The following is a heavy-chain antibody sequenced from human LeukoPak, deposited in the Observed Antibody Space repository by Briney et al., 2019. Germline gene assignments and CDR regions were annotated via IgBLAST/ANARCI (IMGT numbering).Heavy chain of an antibody. V-gene: IGHV3-30*18. J-gene: IGHJ3*02. CDR1: GFTFSSYG. Sequence: GGSLRLSCAASGFTFSSYGMHWVRQAPGKGLEWVAVISYDGSNKYYADSVKGRFTISRDNSINTLYLQMNSPTAEDTAVYYCAKSSGYDSAFYAFDIWVQGTMVTVSS. D-gene: IGHD5-12*01. CDR2: ISYDGSNK. CDR3: AKSSGYDSAFYAFDI.